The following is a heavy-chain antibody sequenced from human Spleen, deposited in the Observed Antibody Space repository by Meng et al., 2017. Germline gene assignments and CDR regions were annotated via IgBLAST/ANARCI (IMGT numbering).Heavy chain of an antibody. CDR2: IGFSPTTF. CDR3: VRLSTNGWYVPDY. V-gene: IGHV3-48*03. CDR1: GFTFSNYE. J-gene: IGHJ4*02. Sequence: GGSLRLSCVGSGFTFSNYEMSWVRQAPGRGLEWVSYIGFSPTTFVYAGSVEGRFTISRDNAQNSVFLQMNNLRAEDTAVYYCVRLSTNGWYVPDYWGRGTLVTVSS. D-gene: IGHD6-19*01.